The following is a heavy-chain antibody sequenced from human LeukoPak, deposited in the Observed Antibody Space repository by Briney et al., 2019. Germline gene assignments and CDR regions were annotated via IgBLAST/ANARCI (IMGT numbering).Heavy chain of an antibody. D-gene: IGHD4-17*01. CDR3: ARAHGDYVSNWFDP. Sequence: SETLSLTCTVSGYSISSGYYWGWIRQPPGKGLEWIGSIYHSGSTYYNPSLKSRVTISVDTSKNQFSLKLSSVTAADTAVYYCARAHGDYVSNWFDPWGQGTLVTVSS. CDR1: GYSISSGYY. J-gene: IGHJ5*02. CDR2: IYHSGST. V-gene: IGHV4-38-2*02.